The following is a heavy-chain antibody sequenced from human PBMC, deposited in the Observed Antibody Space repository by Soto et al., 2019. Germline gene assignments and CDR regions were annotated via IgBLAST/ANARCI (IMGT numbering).Heavy chain of an antibody. D-gene: IGHD3-22*01. CDR3: ARDGPYYYDSSGYYGMDV. J-gene: IGHJ6*02. CDR2: IYSGGST. Sequence: GSLRLSCAASGFTVSSNYMSWVRQAPGKGLEWVSVIYSGGSTYYADSVKGRFTISRDNSKNTLYLQMNSLRAEDTAVYYCARDGPYYYDSSGYYGMDVWGQGTTVTVSS. V-gene: IGHV3-53*01. CDR1: GFTVSSNY.